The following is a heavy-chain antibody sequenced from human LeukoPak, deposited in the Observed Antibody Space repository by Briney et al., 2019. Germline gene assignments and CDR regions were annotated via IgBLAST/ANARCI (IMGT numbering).Heavy chain of an antibody. CDR2: ISPSGYT. CDR1: GGSLSGRY. CDR3: ARHGGYDFDY. J-gene: IGHJ4*02. Sequence: SETLSLTCAVYGGSLSGRYRSWIRQPPGEGLEWIGQISPSGYTTYNPSLESRVTISLDTSKNQFSLRLRSVTAADTALYYCARHGGYDFDYWGXGTLVTVSS. D-gene: IGHD3-16*01. V-gene: IGHV4-34*01.